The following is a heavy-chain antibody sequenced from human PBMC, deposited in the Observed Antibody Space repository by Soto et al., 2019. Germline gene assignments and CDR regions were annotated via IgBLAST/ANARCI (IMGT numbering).Heavy chain of an antibody. V-gene: IGHV3-11*06. D-gene: IGHD5-18*01. CDR2: ISSSSSYT. CDR3: ARATGYSYGDY. Sequence: VGSLRLSCAASGFTFSDYYMNWIRQAPGKGLEWVSYISSSSSYTNYADSVKGRFTISRDNAKNSLYLQMNSLRAEDTAVYYCARATGYSYGDYWGQGTLVTVSS. J-gene: IGHJ4*02. CDR1: GFTFSDYY.